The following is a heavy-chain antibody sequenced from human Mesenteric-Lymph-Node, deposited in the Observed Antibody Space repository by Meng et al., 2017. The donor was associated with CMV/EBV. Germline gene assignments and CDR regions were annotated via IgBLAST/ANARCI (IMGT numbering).Heavy chain of an antibody. J-gene: IGHJ5*02. CDR3: AKGSARYNWNYENWFDP. Sequence: GGSLRLSCGASGFTFTIYWISWVRQAPGRGLEWVANIKHVGSEISYVDSVKGRFTICRDNSKNTLYLQMNSLRAEDTAVYYCAKGSARYNWNYENWFDPWGQGTLVTVSS. CDR1: GFTFTIYW. D-gene: IGHD1-7*01. V-gene: IGHV3-7*03. CDR2: IKHVGSEI.